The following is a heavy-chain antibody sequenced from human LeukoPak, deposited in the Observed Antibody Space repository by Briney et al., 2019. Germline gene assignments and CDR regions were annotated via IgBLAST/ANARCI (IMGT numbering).Heavy chain of an antibody. V-gene: IGHV1-69*05. Sequence: ASVKVSCKASGGTFSSYAISWMRQAPGQGLEWMGGIIPIFGTANYAQKFQGRVTITTDESTSTAYMELSSLRSEDTAVYYCASCSGSGSYRAEYFQHWGQGTLVTVSS. CDR3: ASCSGSGSYRAEYFQH. D-gene: IGHD3-10*01. J-gene: IGHJ1*01. CDR2: IIPIFGTA. CDR1: GGTFSSYA.